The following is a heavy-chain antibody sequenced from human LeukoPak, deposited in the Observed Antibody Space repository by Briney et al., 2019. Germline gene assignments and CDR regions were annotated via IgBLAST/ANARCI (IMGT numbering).Heavy chain of an antibody. V-gene: IGHV4-59*08. CDR1: GASLSSYY. D-gene: IGHD2-8*01. CDR2: ISYSGST. J-gene: IGHJ4*02. CDR3: ARYPELYLFDY. Sequence: SETLSLTCPVSGASLSSYYWSWIRQPQQKELEWNGYISYSGSTNYNPSLKSRVTISADTSKNQVSLTLSSVTAADTGVYYCARYPELYLFDYWGQGTLVTVSS.